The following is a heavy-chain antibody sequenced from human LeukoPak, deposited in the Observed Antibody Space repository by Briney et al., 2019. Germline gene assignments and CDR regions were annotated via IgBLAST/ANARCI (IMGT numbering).Heavy chain of an antibody. V-gene: IGHV3-30*02. CDR1: GFTFSSYG. D-gene: IGHD3-22*01. J-gene: IGHJ5*02. Sequence: GGSLRPSCAASGFTFSSYGMHWVRQAPGKGLEWVAFIRYDGSNKYYADSVKGRFTISRDNSKNTLYLQMNSLRAEDTAVYYCAKVGITYYYDSSGNHWGQGTLVTVSS. CDR2: IRYDGSNK. CDR3: AKVGITYYYDSSGNH.